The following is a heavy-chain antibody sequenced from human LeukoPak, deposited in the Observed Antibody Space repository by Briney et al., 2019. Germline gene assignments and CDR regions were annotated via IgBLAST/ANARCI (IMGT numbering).Heavy chain of an antibody. V-gene: IGHV3-7*01. CDR3: ARGHSRLRYFDWLFPNLDY. D-gene: IGHD3-9*01. CDR2: IKQDGSEK. Sequence: GGSLRLSCAASGFTFSNAWMSWVRHAPGKGLEWVANIKQDGSEKYYVDSVKGRFTISRDNAKNSLYLQMNSLRAEDTAVYYCARGHSRLRYFDWLFPNLDYWGQGTLVTVSS. CDR1: GFTFSNAW. J-gene: IGHJ4*02.